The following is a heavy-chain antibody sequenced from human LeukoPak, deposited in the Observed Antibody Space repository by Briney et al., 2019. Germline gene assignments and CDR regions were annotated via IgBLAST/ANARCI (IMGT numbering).Heavy chain of an antibody. Sequence: PGGSLRLSCAASGFTFSSYAMHWVRQAPGKGLEWVAVISYDGSNKYYADSVKGRFTISRDNSKNTLYLRMNSLRVEDTAVYYCAKGSSPLGHFDYWGQGTLVTVSS. CDR1: GFTFSSYA. J-gene: IGHJ4*02. CDR2: ISYDGSNK. V-gene: IGHV3-30*04. D-gene: IGHD6-13*01. CDR3: AKGSSPLGHFDY.